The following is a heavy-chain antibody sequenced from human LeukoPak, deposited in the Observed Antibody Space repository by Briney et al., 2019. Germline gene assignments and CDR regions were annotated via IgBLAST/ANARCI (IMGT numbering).Heavy chain of an antibody. V-gene: IGHV3-7*03. Sequence: GGSLRLSCEASGFSFSDHWMGWVRQAPGKGLECVANIKHDGSGKEYVDSVKGRFTISRDNSNNTLYLQMNGLRVEDTAMYFCAKDLGWELPAEAYWGQGILVTVSS. CDR2: IKHDGSGK. CDR1: GFSFSDHW. J-gene: IGHJ4*02. CDR3: AKDLGWELPAEAY. D-gene: IGHD1-26*01.